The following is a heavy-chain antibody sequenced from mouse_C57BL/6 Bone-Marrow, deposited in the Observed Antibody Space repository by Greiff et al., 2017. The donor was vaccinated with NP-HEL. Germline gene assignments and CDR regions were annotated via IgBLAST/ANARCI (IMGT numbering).Heavy chain of an antibody. V-gene: IGHV1-50*01. CDR1: GYTFTSYW. D-gene: IGHD3-3*01. Sequence: VQLQQPGAELVKPGASVKLSCKASGYTFTSYWMQWVKQRPGQGLEWIGEIDPSDSYTNYNQKFKGKATLTVDTSSSTAYMQLSSLTSEDSAVYYCARGDCYAMDYWGQGTSVTVSS. CDR3: ARGDCYAMDY. J-gene: IGHJ4*01. CDR2: IDPSDSYT.